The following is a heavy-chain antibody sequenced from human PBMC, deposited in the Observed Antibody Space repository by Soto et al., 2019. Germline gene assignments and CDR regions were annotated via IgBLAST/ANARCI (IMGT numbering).Heavy chain of an antibody. CDR3: ARGVRYYYDSSGYYPTFDY. CDR1: GFTFSSYG. J-gene: IGHJ4*02. CDR2: IWYDGSNK. Sequence: VQLVESGGGVVQPGRSLRLSCAASGFTFSSYGMHWVRQAPGKGLEWVAVIWYDGSNKYYADSVKGRFTISRDNSKNTLYLQMNSLRAEDTAVYYCARGVRYYYDSSGYYPTFDYWGQGTLVTVSS. V-gene: IGHV3-33*01. D-gene: IGHD3-22*01.